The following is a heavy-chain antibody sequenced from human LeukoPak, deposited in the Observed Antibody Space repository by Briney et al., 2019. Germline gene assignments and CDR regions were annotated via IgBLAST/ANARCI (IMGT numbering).Heavy chain of an antibody. CDR1: GYTFTSYD. J-gene: IGHJ4*02. D-gene: IGHD2-15*01. V-gene: IGHV1-69*13. Sequence: SVKVSCKASGYTFTSYDINWVRQATGQGLEWMGGIIPIFGSANYAQKFQGRVTITADESTSTAYMELSSLTSEDTAVYYCARVGRSASRVLFDSWGQGTLVTVSS. CDR2: IIPIFGSA. CDR3: ARVGRSASRVLFDS.